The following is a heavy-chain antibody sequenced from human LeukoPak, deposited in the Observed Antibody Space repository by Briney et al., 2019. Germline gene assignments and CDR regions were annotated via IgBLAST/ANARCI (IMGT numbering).Heavy chain of an antibody. J-gene: IGHJ6*03. CDR2: ISPNSGGT. V-gene: IGHV1-2*02. CDR3: ARGPSQIMENYMDV. D-gene: IGHD3-16*01. Sequence: ASVKVSCKASGGTFSSYAISWVRQAPGQGLERMGWISPNSGGTNYAQRFQGRVTMTRDTSISTVYMQLSRLRSDDTAVYYCARGPSQIMENYMDVWGKGTTVTVSS. CDR1: GGTFSSYA.